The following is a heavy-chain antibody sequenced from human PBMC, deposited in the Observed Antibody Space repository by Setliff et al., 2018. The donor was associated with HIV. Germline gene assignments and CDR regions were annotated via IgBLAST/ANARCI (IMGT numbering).Heavy chain of an antibody. CDR3: ARQRYYDSSPFDY. V-gene: IGHV5-51*01. CDR1: GYSFTNYW. Sequence: GVSLKISCKGSGYSFTNYWIGWVRQMLGKGLDWMGIIYPGDSETRYSRSFQGQVTISADKTISTAYLQWSSLKASDTAMYYCARQRYYDSSPFDYWGQGTLVT. J-gene: IGHJ4*02. CDR2: IYPGDSET. D-gene: IGHD3-22*01.